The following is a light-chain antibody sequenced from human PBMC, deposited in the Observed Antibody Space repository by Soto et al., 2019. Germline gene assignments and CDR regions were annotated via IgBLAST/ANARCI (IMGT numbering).Light chain of an antibody. J-gene: IGLJ1*01. CDR3: CLYAVTFYV. Sequence: QSVLAQPRSVSGSPGQSVTISCTGTSSDVGTYDFVSWYQQHPGKAPRLMIFDVSGRPSGVPDRFSGSKSGNTASLTISGLQAEDEADYYCCLYAVTFYVFGTGTKVTVL. CDR2: DVS. V-gene: IGLV2-11*01. CDR1: SSDVGTYDF.